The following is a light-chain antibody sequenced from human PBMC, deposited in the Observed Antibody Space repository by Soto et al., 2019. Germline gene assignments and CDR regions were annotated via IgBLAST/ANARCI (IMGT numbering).Light chain of an antibody. J-gene: IGLJ1*01. V-gene: IGLV1-40*01. CDR2: GNS. CDR1: NSNIGAGYD. Sequence: QSVLTQPPSVSGAPGQRVTISCTGSNSNIGAGYDVHWYQQLPGTAPKLLIYGNSNRPSGVPDRFSGSKSVTSASLAITGLQAEDEADYHCKYYDSRLSGSALGPVTKVTX. CDR3: KYYDSRLSGSA.